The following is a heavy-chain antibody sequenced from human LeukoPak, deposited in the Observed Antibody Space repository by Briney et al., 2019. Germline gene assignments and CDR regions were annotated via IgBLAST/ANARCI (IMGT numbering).Heavy chain of an antibody. D-gene: IGHD1-26*01. CDR3: ARLAYSWNGNY. J-gene: IGHJ4*02. CDR2: ISSSYI. V-gene: IGHV3-21*01. CDR1: GFTFSSYS. Sequence: GGSLRLSSAASGFTFSSYSMNWVRQAPGKGLEWVSSISSSYIYYADSVKGRFTISRDNAKNSLYLQMNSLRAEDTAVYYCARLAYSWNGNYWGQGTLVTVSS.